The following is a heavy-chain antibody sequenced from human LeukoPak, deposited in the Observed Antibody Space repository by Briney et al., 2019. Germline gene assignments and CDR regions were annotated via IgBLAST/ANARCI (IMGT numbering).Heavy chain of an antibody. CDR2: INPNSGGT. CDR1: GYTFTGYY. V-gene: IGHV1-2*06. Sequence: GASVKVSCKASGYTFTGYYMHWVRQAPGRGLEWMGRINPNSGGTNYAQKFQGRVTMTRDTSISTAYMELSRLRSDDTAVYYCARELKYYYGSGSYYFDYWGQGTLVTVSS. CDR3: ARELKYYYGSGSYYFDY. D-gene: IGHD3-10*01. J-gene: IGHJ4*02.